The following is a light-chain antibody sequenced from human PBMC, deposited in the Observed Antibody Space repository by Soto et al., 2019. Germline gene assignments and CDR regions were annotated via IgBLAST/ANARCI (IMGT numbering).Light chain of an antibody. Sequence: QPALTQPASVSGSPGQSIAISCTGTSGEVGGYDYVSWYQQHPDKAPKLMIYEVTKRPSWVSNRFSGSKSGNTASLTISGLQPEDEADYYCSSHTSGSTRVFGSGTKVTVL. J-gene: IGLJ1*01. CDR2: EVT. V-gene: IGLV2-14*01. CDR1: SGEVGGYDY. CDR3: SSHTSGSTRV.